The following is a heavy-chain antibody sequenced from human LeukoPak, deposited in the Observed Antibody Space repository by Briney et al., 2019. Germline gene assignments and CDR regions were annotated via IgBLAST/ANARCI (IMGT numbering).Heavy chain of an antibody. J-gene: IGHJ6*03. CDR2: IYSDNT. CDR1: GFTVSSNS. Sequence: GGSLRLSCTVSGFTVSSNSMSWVRQAPGKGLEWVSFIYSDNTHYSDSVKGRFTISRDNSKNTLYLQMNSLRAEDTAVYYCAKGPAYCGGDCYPRRDMDVWGKGTTVTVSS. V-gene: IGHV3-66*03. CDR3: AKGPAYCGGDCYPRRDMDV. D-gene: IGHD2-21*02.